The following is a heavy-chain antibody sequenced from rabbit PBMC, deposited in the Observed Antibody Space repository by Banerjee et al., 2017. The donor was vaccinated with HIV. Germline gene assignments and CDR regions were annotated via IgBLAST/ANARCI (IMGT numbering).Heavy chain of an antibody. J-gene: IGHJ4*01. CDR2: INTISGDT. D-gene: IGHD7-1*01. CDR3: ARDFTGVIGWNFNL. V-gene: IGHV1S45*01. CDR1: GFSFSSSYW. Sequence: QEQLEESGGDLVKPEGSLTLTCTVSGFSFSSSYWICWVRQAPGKGLELIACINTISGDTVYATWAKGRFTISSDNAQNTVDLKMNSLTAADTATYFCARDFTGVIGWNFNLWGQGTLVTVS.